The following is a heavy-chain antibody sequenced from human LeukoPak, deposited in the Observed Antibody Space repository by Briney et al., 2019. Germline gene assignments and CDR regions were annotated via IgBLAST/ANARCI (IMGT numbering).Heavy chain of an antibody. D-gene: IGHD5-18*01. CDR2: ISYDGSNK. CDR1: GYTFTSYY. J-gene: IGHJ3*02. CDR3: GRDTVGYGGAFDI. V-gene: IGHV3-30*16. Sequence: SCKASGYTFTSYYMHWVRQAPGQGLEWVAVISYDGSNKYYADSVKGRSTISRDNSKNTLYLQVNSLRPEDTAVYYCGRDTVGYGGAFDIWGQGTMVTVSS.